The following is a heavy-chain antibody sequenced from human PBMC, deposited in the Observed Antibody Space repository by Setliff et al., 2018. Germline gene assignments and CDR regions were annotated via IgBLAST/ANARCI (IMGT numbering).Heavy chain of an antibody. V-gene: IGHV1-46*01. D-gene: IGHD6-13*01. J-gene: IGHJ4*01. CDR3: ARGGLAAAGRKGVFEY. CDR1: GYSFTGYY. CDR2: IHTGGGSA. Sequence: AAEKVSCKTSGYSFTGYYMHWVRQAPGQGLEWMGIIHTGGGSASYAQKFQGRVTMTSDTSTSTVYMEVNIVTSADTAIYYCARGGLAAAGRKGVFEYWGHGTVVTFS.